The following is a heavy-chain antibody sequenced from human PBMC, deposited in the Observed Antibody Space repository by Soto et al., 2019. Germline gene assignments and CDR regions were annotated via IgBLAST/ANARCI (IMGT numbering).Heavy chain of an antibody. CDR1: GGSISSGGYP. V-gene: IGHV4-30-2*01. CDR2: IYHSGST. Sequence: SETLSLTCAVSGGSISSGGYPWSWIRQPPGKGLEWIGYIYHSGSTYYNPSLKSRVTISVDRSKNQFSLKLSSVTAADTAVYYCARAYYDILTGYSNWFDPWGQGTLVTVSS. D-gene: IGHD3-9*01. J-gene: IGHJ5*02. CDR3: ARAYYDILTGYSNWFDP.